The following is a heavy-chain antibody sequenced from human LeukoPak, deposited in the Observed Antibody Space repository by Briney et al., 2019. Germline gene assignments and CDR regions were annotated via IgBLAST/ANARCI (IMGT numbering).Heavy chain of an antibody. V-gene: IGHV3-23*01. CDR1: GFAFSSCA. CDR2: ISGSGGST. CDR3: AKSRGNWPEDAFDI. Sequence: QAGGSLRLSCAASGFAFSSCAMSWVRQTPGKGLKWVSTISGSGGSTYYADSVKGRFTISGDNSKNTLFLQMNNLRAEDTAVYYCAKSRGNWPEDAFDIWGQGTMVTVSS. J-gene: IGHJ3*02. D-gene: IGHD2/OR15-2a*01.